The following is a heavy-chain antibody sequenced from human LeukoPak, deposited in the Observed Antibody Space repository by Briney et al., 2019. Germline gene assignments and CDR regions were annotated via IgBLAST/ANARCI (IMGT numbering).Heavy chain of an antibody. CDR1: GGSFSGYY. V-gene: IGHV4-34*01. D-gene: IGHD3-9*01. J-gene: IGHJ4*02. CDR3: ARSTWHYDILTGYYRIVSPFDY. Sequence: SETLSLTCAVYGGSFSGYYWSWIRQPPGRGLEWMGEINHSGSTNYNPSLKSRVTISVDTSKNQFSLKLSPVTAADTAVYYCARSTWHYDILTGYYRIVSPFDYWGQGTLVTVSS. CDR2: INHSGST.